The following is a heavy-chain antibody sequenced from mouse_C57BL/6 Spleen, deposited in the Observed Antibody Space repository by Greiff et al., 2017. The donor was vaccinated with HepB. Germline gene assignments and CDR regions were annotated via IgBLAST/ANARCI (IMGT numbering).Heavy chain of an antibody. D-gene: IGHD2-3*01. V-gene: IGHV1-15*01. CDR1: GYTFTDYE. J-gene: IGHJ4*01. Sequence: LQESGAELVRPGASVTLSCKASGYTFTDYEMHWVKQTPVHGLEWIGAIDPETGGTAYNQKFKGKAILTADKSSSTAYMELRSLTSEDSAVYYCTREGLLHAMDYWGQGTSVTVSS. CDR2: IDPETGGT. CDR3: TREGLLHAMDY.